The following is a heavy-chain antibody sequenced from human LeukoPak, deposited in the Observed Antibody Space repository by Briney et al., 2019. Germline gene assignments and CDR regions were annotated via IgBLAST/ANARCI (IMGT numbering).Heavy chain of an antibody. V-gene: IGHV5-51*01. CDR3: ATSRRSGWYFDF. CDR2: IYPADSET. J-gene: IGHJ4*02. D-gene: IGHD6-19*01. CDR1: GYTFSTYW. Sequence: GESLKISCKASGYTFSTYWIGWVRQKPGKGLEWMGIIYPADSETAYSPSFQGQVTISADKSISTAYLQWNSLKASDTAMYYCATSRRSGWYFDFWGQGTLVTVSP.